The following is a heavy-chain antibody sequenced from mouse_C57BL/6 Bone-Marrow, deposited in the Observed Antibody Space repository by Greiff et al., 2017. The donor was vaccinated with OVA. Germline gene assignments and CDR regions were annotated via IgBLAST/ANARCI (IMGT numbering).Heavy chain of an antibody. CDR2: IDPENGDT. D-gene: IGHD1-1*01. V-gene: IGHV14-4*01. CDR3: TTLFITTVEFAY. J-gene: IGHJ3*01. CDR1: GFNIKDDY. Sequence: EVKLMESGAELVRPGASVKLSCTASGFNIKDDYMHWVKQRPEQGLEWIGWIDPENGDTEYASKFQGKATITADTSSNTAYLQLSSLTSEDTAVYYCTTLFITTVEFAYGGQGTLVTVSA.